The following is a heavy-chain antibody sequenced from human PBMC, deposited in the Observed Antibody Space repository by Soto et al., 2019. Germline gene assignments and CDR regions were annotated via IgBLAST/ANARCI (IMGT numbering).Heavy chain of an antibody. Sequence: ASVKVSCKASGYTFTGYYVHWVRQAPGQGLEWMGWINPNSGDTYLAQRFQGRVTMTWDTSIGTAYMELRDMKSDHTAEYYCAKAGAIVAADTTGYLYSSMDVMGQGHTVALSS. D-gene: IGHD5-12*01. CDR3: AKAGAIVAADTTGYLYSSMDV. J-gene: IGHJ6*02. CDR2: INPNSGDT. V-gene: IGHV1-2*02. CDR1: GYTFTGYY.